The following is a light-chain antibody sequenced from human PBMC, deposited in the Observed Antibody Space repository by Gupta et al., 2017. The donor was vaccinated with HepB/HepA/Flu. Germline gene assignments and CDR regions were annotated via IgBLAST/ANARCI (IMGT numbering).Light chain of an antibody. V-gene: IGKV1-5*03. Sequence: IQMTQSPSTLSASVGDRVTITCRASQNINNWLAWYQQKPGKAPELLIYKASILQSGVPSRFSGSGSGTEFTLTSRYLEPDDFATYYCQQYNGYSSFGQGTKLEIK. CDR2: KAS. CDR1: QNINNW. J-gene: IGKJ2*01. CDR3: QQYNGYSS.